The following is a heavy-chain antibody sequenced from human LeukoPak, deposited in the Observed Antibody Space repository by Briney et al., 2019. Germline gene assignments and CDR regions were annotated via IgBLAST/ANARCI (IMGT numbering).Heavy chain of an antibody. V-gene: IGHV4-59*11. Sequence: SETLSLTCTVSGGSISSHYWSWIRQPPGKGLEWIGYIYYSGSTNYNPSLKSRVTISVDTSKNQFSLKLSSVTAADTAVYYCARSAGYCSGGSCYSFWGYWGQGTLVTVSS. D-gene: IGHD2-15*01. CDR3: ARSAGYCSGGSCYSFWGY. CDR1: GGSISSHY. CDR2: IYYSGST. J-gene: IGHJ4*02.